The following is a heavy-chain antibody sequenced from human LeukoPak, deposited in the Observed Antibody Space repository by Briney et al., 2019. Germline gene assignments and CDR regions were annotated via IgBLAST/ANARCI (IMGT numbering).Heavy chain of an antibody. CDR1: GFTFSSYA. V-gene: IGHV3-23*01. D-gene: IGHD6-19*01. CDR2: ISGSGGST. J-gene: IGHJ4*02. Sequence: GGSLRLSRAASGFTFSSYAMSWVRQAPGKGLEWVSAISGSGGSTYYADSVKGRFTISRDNSKNTLYLQMNSLRAEDTAVYYCAKDPGIAVAGTRGLIDYWGQGTLVTVSS. CDR3: AKDPGIAVAGTRGLIDY.